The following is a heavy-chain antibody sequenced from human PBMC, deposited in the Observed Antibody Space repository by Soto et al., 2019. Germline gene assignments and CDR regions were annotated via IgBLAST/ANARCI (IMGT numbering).Heavy chain of an antibody. CDR3: AKGFLSGGYCANGVGYQVDN. V-gene: IGHV3-30*18. CDR2: RSYDGNNK. J-gene: IGHJ4*02. CDR1: GFTFSRYG. D-gene: IGHD2-8*01. Sequence: QVQLVESGGGVVQPGGSLRLSCAASGFTFSRYGMHWVRQAPGKGLEWVALRSYDGNNKYYADSVKGRFTVSRDNSRNTQYLQMNSLRVEDTAVYYCAKGFLSGGYCANGVGYQVDNWGQGTPVTVSS.